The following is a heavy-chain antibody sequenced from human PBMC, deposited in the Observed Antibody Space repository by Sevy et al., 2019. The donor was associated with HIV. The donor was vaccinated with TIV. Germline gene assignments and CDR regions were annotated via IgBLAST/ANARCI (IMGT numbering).Heavy chain of an antibody. CDR3: VRAVAADGSF. CDR1: GFSLNTYW. V-gene: IGHV3-7*01. J-gene: IGHJ4*02. Sequence: GGSLRLSCAASGFSLNTYWMSWVRQAPGKGLEGVANIKQDGSVTYYVDSVKGRFTISRDNARNFLLLQMNSLRAEDTARYYCVRAVAADGSFWGQGTLVTVSS. CDR2: IKQDGSVT. D-gene: IGHD6-13*01.